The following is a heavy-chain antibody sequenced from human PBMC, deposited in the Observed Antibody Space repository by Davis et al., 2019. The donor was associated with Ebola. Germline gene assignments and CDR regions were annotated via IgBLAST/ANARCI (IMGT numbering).Heavy chain of an antibody. D-gene: IGHD1-1*01. CDR1: CYTFTTYG. CDR3: ARAQFPTTSDH. CDR2: INPHNGNT. V-gene: IGHV1-18*04. Sequence: AASVKVSCKASCYTFTTYGITWVRQAPGQGLEWMGWINPHNGNTNYAQNVQGRVIMTSDTATTTAYMEVGSLRSDDTAVYYCARAQFPTTSDHWGQGTLVTVSS. J-gene: IGHJ4*02.